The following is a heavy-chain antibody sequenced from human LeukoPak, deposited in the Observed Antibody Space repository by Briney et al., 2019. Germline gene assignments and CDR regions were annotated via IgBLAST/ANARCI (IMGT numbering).Heavy chain of an antibody. CDR1: GFTFSSYA. Sequence: PGGSLRLSCAASGFTFSSYAMLWVRQAPGKGLEWVAVISYDGSNKYYADSVKGRFTISRDNSKNTLYLQMNSLRAEDTAVYYCARDSATMVRGVMPLDYWGQGTLVTVSS. J-gene: IGHJ4*02. CDR3: ARDSATMVRGVMPLDY. V-gene: IGHV3-30-3*01. CDR2: ISYDGSNK. D-gene: IGHD3-10*01.